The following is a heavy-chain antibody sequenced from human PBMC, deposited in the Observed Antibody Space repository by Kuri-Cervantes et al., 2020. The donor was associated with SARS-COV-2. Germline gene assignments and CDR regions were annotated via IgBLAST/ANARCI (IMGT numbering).Heavy chain of an antibody. Sequence: ESLKISCTVSGGSISSYYWSWIRQPPGKGLEWIGYIYYSGSTNYNPSLKSRVTISVDTSKNQFSLKLSSVTAADTAVYYCARVLPNCGGDCPADYWGQGTLVTVSS. CDR1: GGSISSYY. J-gene: IGHJ4*02. D-gene: IGHD2-21*02. CDR2: IYYSGST. CDR3: ARVLPNCGGDCPADY. V-gene: IGHV4-59*01.